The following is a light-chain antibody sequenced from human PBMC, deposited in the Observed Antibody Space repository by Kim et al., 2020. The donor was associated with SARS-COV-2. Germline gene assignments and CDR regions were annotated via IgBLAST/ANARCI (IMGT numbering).Light chain of an antibody. CDR3: SSYAGSFSYV. CDR2: EDT. Sequence: SGLVSWYQHYPGEAPKLIIYEDTGRPSGVSHRFSGSRSGNTASLTISGLLGADQADYYCSSYAGSFSYVFGTGTKVTVL. J-gene: IGLJ1*01. V-gene: IGLV2-23*01. CDR1: SGL.